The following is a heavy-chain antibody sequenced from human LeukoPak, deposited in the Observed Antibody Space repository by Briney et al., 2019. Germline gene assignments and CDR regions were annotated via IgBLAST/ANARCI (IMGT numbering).Heavy chain of an antibody. CDR3: ARASWVSTTDAVR. CDR2: IGGNGET. Sequence: GGSLRLSCAASGLSFSTFAMSWVRQGPARGLEWVSSIGGNGETFYADSVKGRFTLSSDISRNTVYFQLNNLRVEDTAIYYCARASWVSTTDAVRWGQGTLVTVSS. J-gene: IGHJ4*02. D-gene: IGHD1-14*01. V-gene: IGHV3-23*01. CDR1: GLSFSTFA.